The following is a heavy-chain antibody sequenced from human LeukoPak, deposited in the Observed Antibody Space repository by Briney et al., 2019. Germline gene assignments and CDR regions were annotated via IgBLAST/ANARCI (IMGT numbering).Heavy chain of an antibody. CDR1: GGTFSSYA. CDR2: IIPIFGTA. V-gene: IGHV1-69*01. D-gene: IGHD3-10*01. CDR3: ARGHRRYYYGSGSNRTRLYYFDY. J-gene: IGHJ4*02. Sequence: GSSVKVSCKASGGTFSSYAISWVRQAPGQGLEWMGGIIPIFGTANYAQKFQGRVTITADESTSTAYMELSSLRSEDTAVYYCARGHRRYYYGSGSNRTRLYYFDYWGQGTLVTVSS.